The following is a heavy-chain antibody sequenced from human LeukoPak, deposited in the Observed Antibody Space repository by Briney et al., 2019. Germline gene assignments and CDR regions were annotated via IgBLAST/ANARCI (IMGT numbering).Heavy chain of an antibody. CDR3: ARHPIAVAGAYYFDY. D-gene: IGHD6-19*01. V-gene: IGHV4-39*01. Sequence: PSETLSLTCTVSGGSISSSSYYWGWIRQPPGKGLEWIGSIYYSGSTYYNPSLKSRVTISVDTSKNQFSLKLSSVTAADTAVYYCARHPIAVAGAYYFDYWGQGTLVTVSS. J-gene: IGHJ4*02. CDR1: GGSISSSSYY. CDR2: IYYSGST.